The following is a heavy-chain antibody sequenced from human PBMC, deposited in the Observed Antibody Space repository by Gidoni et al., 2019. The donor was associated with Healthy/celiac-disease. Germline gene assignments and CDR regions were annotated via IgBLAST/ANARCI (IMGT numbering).Heavy chain of an antibody. J-gene: IGHJ4*02. V-gene: IGHV1-24*01. CDR3: ATTYSGCYYRGNYFDY. CDR2: LDPEDGET. CDR1: GDTLTELS. Sequence: QVQLVQSGAEVKKPGASVKAPCKVDGDTLTELSMHWVRQAPGEGLEWMGGLDPEDGETIYAQKFQGRVTMTEDTSTDTAYMELSSLRSEDTAVYYCATTYSGCYYRGNYFDYWGQGTLVTVSS. D-gene: IGHD1-26*01.